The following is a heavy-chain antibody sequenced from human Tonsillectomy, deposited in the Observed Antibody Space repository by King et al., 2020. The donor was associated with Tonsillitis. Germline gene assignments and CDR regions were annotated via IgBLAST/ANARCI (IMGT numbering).Heavy chain of an antibody. Sequence: VQLVESGGGVVQPGRSLRLSCAASGFTFSSYGMHWVRQAPGKGLEWVAVISYDGSNKYYADSVKGRFTISRDNSKNTLYLQMNSLRAEDTAVYYCAKRRRSTTGTTDLGYYYYMDVWGKGTTVTVSS. J-gene: IGHJ6*03. CDR1: GFTFSSYG. CDR2: ISYDGSNK. D-gene: IGHD1-1*01. CDR3: AKRRRSTTGTTDLGYYYYMDV. V-gene: IGHV3-30*18.